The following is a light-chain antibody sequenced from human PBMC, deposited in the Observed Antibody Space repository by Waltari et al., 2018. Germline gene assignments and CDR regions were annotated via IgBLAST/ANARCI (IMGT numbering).Light chain of an antibody. V-gene: IGKV1-33*01. J-gene: IGKJ4*01. CDR3: QQYANLPLT. CDR1: QDIRVN. Sequence: TQMTQSPSSLSPSVGDRVTITCQASQDIRVNLNWFQQKPGKAPQVLIFDASRSQAVVPSRFSGSGSGTDFAFTISSLQPEDIGTYYCQQYANLPLTFGGGTRVEL. CDR2: DAS.